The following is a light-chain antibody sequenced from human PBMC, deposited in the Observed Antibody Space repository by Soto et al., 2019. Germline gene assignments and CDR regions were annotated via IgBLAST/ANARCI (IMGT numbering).Light chain of an antibody. J-gene: IGLJ2*01. CDR2: EVS. CDR3: TSYTSINTLV. Sequence: QSALTQPASVSGSPGQSITISCTGTSSDAGFYNYVSWYQQHPGKAPKLLIYEVSNRPSGVSNRFSGAKSGNTASLTISGLQPEDEADYYCTSYTSINTLVFGGGTKVTVL. V-gene: IGLV2-14*01. CDR1: SSDAGFYNY.